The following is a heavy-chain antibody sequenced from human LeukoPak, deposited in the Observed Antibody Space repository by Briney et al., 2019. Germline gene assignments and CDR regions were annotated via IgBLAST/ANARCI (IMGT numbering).Heavy chain of an antibody. CDR3: AKVHSKRIMITFGGVFSQQFFDY. J-gene: IGHJ4*02. CDR2: IYHSGRT. V-gene: IGHV4-38-2*02. Sequence: SETLSLTCTVSGYSISSGYYWGWIRQPPGKGLEWIGSIYHSGRTFYNPSLKSRVTISVDTSKNQFSLKLTSVTAADTAVYYCAKVHSKRIMITFGGVFSQQFFDYWGQGTLVTVSS. CDR1: GYSISSGYY. D-gene: IGHD3-16*01.